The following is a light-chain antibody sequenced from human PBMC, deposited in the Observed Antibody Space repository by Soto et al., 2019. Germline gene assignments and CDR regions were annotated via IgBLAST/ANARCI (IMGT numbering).Light chain of an antibody. Sequence: DIQMTQSPSTLSGSVGDRVTITCRASQTISSWLAWYHQKPGKAPKLLIYKASTLKSGVRSRFSGSGSGTEFTLTIHSLQPDDFAAYYCQHYNSYSEACGQGTKGDI. CDR3: QHYNSYSEA. CDR2: KAS. V-gene: IGKV1-5*03. J-gene: IGKJ1*01. CDR1: QTISSW.